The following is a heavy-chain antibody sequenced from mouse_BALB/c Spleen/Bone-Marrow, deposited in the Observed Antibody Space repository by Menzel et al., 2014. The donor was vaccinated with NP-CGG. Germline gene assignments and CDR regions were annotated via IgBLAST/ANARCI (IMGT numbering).Heavy chain of an antibody. CDR3: ARLGYYGWFAY. D-gene: IGHD2-3*01. CDR2: INPDSNTI. V-gene: IGHV4-1*02. J-gene: IGHJ3*01. CDR1: GFDFSSYW. Sequence: EVQGVESGGGLVQPGGSLKLSYAASGFDFSSYWMSWVRQAPGKGLEWIGEINPDSNTINYTPSLKDKFIISTDNAKNTLYLQMSKVRSEDTALYYCARLGYYGWFAYWGQGTLVTVSA.